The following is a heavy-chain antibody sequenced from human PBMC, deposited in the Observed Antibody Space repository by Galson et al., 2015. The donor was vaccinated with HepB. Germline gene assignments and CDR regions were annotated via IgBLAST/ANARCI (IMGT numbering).Heavy chain of an antibody. V-gene: IGHV3-30-3*01. CDR1: GFTFSSYA. CDR2: ISYDGSNK. D-gene: IGHD3-22*01. J-gene: IGHJ4*02. Sequence: SLRLSCAASGFTFSSYATHWVRQAPGKGLEWVAVISYDGSNKYYADSVKGRFTISRDDSKNTLYLQMNSLRAEDTAVYYCARAITMIVVGIFDYWGQGTLVTVSS. CDR3: ARAITMIVVGIFDY.